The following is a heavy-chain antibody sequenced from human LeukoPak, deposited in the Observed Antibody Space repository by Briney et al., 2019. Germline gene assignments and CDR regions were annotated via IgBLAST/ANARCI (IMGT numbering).Heavy chain of an antibody. V-gene: IGHV4-34*01. CDR1: GGSFSGYY. Sequence: PSETLSLTCAVYGGSFSGYYWSWLRQPPGKGLEWIGEINHSGSTNYNPSLKSRVTISVDTSKNQFSLKLSSVTAADTAVYYCARKGYSRTYYFDYWGQGTLVTVSS. CDR2: INHSGST. J-gene: IGHJ4*02. CDR3: ARKGYSRTYYFDY. D-gene: IGHD6-13*01.